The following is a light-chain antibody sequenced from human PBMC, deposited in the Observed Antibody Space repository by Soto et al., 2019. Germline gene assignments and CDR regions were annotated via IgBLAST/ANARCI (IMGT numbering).Light chain of an antibody. Sequence: EIVLTQSPGTLSLSAGERATLSCKASQTVNSVFLAWFQQKPGQSPRLLMYNIIERATGVPDRISGSGSGTDFTLTISRLEPEDSAIYYCQLYGASPTFGGGTKVEI. CDR3: QLYGASPT. CDR1: QTVNSVF. J-gene: IGKJ4*01. CDR2: NII. V-gene: IGKV3-20*01.